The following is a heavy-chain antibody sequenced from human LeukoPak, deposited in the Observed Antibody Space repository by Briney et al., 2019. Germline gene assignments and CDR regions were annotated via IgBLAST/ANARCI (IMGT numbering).Heavy chain of an antibody. CDR1: GFTFSGSA. D-gene: IGHD3-10*01. CDR2: IRSKANSYAT. J-gene: IGHJ6*04. V-gene: IGHV3-73*01. CDR3: TRLYYYGSGSYYTNYYYGMDV. Sequence: GGSLRLSCAASGFTFSGSAMHWVRQASGKGLEWVGRIRSKANSYATAYAASVKGSFTISRDDSKNTAYLQMNSLKTEDTAVYYCTRLYYYGSGSYYTNYYYGMDVWGKGTTVTVSS.